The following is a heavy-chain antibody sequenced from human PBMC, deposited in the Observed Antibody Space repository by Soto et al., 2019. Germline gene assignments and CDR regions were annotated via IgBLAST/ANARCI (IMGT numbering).Heavy chain of an antibody. Sequence: ETLSLTCAVSGYSISSGYYWGWIRQPPGKGLEWIGSIYHSGSTYYNPSLKSRVTISVDTSKNQFSLKLSSVTAADTAVYYCARDHTYYYDSSGYHDFDYWGQGTLVTVSS. CDR3: ARDHTYYYDSSGYHDFDY. D-gene: IGHD3-22*01. CDR2: IYHSGST. V-gene: IGHV4-38-2*02. CDR1: GYSISSGYY. J-gene: IGHJ4*02.